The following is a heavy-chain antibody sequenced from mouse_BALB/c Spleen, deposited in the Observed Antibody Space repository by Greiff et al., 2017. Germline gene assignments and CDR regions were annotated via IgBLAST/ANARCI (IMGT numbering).Heavy chain of an antibody. CDR2: ISSGGST. J-gene: IGHJ2*01. Sequence: VQLKESGGGLVKPGGSLKLSCAASGFTFSSYAMSWVRQTPEKRLEWVASISSGGSTYYPDSVKGRFTISRDNARNILYLQMSSLRSEDTAMYYCARKHDGYYFFDYWGQGTTLTVSS. CDR1: GFTFSSYA. V-gene: IGHV5-6-5*01. D-gene: IGHD2-3*01. CDR3: ARKHDGYYFFDY.